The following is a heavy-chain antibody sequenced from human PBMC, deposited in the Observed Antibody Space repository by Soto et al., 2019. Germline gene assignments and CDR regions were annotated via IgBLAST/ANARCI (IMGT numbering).Heavy chain of an antibody. Sequence: SVKVSCKASGYTFITYGISWVRQAPGQGLEWMGGISPIFGTANYGQNFQGRVTMTTDKSTSTAYMELSSLRSEDTAVYYCARLGTLSIAARPSFDIWGQGTMVTVSS. CDR1: GYTFITYG. J-gene: IGHJ3*02. CDR2: ISPIFGTA. V-gene: IGHV1-69*05. D-gene: IGHD6-6*01. CDR3: ARLGTLSIAARPSFDI.